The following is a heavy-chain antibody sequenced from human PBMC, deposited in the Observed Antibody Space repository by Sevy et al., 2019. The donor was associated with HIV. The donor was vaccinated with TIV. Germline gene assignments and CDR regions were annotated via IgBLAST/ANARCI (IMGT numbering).Heavy chain of an antibody. Sequence: GGSLRLSCAASGFTFSSYGMHWVRQAPGKGLEWVAVIWYDGSNKYYADSVKGRFAISRDESKTTLFLQMNSLRSEDTAIYYCARVGVSYCTDDCYHRFDYWGRGTLVTVSS. CDR1: GFTFSSYG. V-gene: IGHV3-33*01. D-gene: IGHD2-21*02. CDR2: IWYDGSNK. J-gene: IGHJ4*02. CDR3: ARVGVSYCTDDCYHRFDY.